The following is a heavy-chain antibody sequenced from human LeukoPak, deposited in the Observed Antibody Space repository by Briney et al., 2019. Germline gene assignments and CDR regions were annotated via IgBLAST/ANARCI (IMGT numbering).Heavy chain of an antibody. V-gene: IGHV3-30-3*01. CDR2: IGYDGSSN. J-gene: IGHJ4*02. Sequence: GGSLRLSCVASGFTFSKCVMHWVRQAPGKGPEWVAVIGYDGSSNNYAESVKGRFTISRDNSKNTLYVQMNSLTTEDTAVYYCAREDSNGYSDFDYWGQGTLVTVSS. CDR3: AREDSNGYSDFDY. CDR1: GFTFSKCV. D-gene: IGHD3-22*01.